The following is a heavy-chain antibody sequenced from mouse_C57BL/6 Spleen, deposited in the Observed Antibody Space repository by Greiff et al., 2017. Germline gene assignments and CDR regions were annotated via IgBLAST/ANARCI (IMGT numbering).Heavy chain of an antibody. J-gene: IGHJ2*01. V-gene: IGHV1-7*01. Sequence: QVQLQQSGAELAKPGASVKLSCKASGYTFTSYWMHWVKQRPGQGLEWIGYINPSSGYTKYNQKFKDKATLPADKSSSTAYMQLSSLTYEDSAVYYCARERDYDGGFCFYYWGQGTTLTVSS. CDR2: INPSSGYT. CDR1: GYTFTSYW. D-gene: IGHD2-4*01. CDR3: ARERDYDGGFCFYY.